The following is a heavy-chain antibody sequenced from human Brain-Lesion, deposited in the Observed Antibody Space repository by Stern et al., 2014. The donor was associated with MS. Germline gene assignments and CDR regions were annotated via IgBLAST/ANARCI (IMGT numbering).Heavy chain of an antibody. J-gene: IGHJ3*02. V-gene: IGHV4-61*02. CDR2: ISTSGST. D-gene: IGHD3-22*01. Sequence: QLQLQESGPGLVKPSQTLSLTCTVSGASISSGTYFWTWIRQPAGKGLEWIGRISTSGSTTYNPSLKSRVTISLDTSKKEFSLKLSFVPAADTAVYYCARAYYYDTSGDSDAFNIWGQGTQVTVSS. CDR3: ARAYYYDTSGDSDAFNI. CDR1: GASISSGTYF.